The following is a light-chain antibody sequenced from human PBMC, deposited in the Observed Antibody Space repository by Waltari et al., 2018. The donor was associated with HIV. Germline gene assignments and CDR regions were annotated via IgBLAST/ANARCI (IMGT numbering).Light chain of an antibody. CDR3: AAWDGSLNGHVV. J-gene: IGLJ2*01. Sequence: QSVLTQPPSASGTPGQRVTISCSGSSSNIGSNTVNWYQQLPGTAPKLLIYSNNQRPSGVPDRFSGSKSGTSASLAISGLQSEYEADYYCAAWDGSLNGHVVFGGGTKLTVL. V-gene: IGLV1-44*01. CDR2: SNN. CDR1: SSNIGSNT.